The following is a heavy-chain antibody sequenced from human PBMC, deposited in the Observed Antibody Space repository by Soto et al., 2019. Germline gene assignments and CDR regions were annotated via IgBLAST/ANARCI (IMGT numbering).Heavy chain of an antibody. Sequence: LSLTCNVSGGSIYIYYWNWIRQSPGKGLEWIGYISDGGSTNYNPSLESRVDISVDTSKKQVSLKLRSVTAADTARYFCARGVGSSPPRYWGRGTLVTVSS. V-gene: IGHV4-59*01. CDR3: ARGVGSSPPRY. CDR1: GGSIYIYY. J-gene: IGHJ4*02. CDR2: ISDGGST. D-gene: IGHD1-26*01.